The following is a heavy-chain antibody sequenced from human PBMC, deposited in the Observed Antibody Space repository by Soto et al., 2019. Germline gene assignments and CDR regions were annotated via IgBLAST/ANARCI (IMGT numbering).Heavy chain of an antibody. CDR2: IWYDGSNK. J-gene: IGHJ6*02. CDR3: ARDLGDIVVVVAATGHYGMDV. CDR1: GFTFSSYG. Sequence: GGSLRLSCAASGFTFSSYGMHWVRQAPGKGLEWVAVIWYDGSNKYYADSVKGRFTISRDNSKNTLYLQMNSLRAEDTAVYYCARDLGDIVVVVAATGHYGMDVWGQGTTVTVSS. V-gene: IGHV3-33*01. D-gene: IGHD2-15*01.